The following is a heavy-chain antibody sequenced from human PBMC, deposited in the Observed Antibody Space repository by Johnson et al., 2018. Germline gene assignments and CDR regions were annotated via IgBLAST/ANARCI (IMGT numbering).Heavy chain of an antibody. CDR2: INHSGST. CDR3: ARARGGYYDSSGPRRGPYFQH. V-gene: IGHV4-34*01. CDR1: GGSFSGYY. J-gene: IGHJ1*01. D-gene: IGHD3-22*01. Sequence: QVQLQQLGAGLLKPSETLALTCAGDGGSFSGYYWSWIRQPPGKGLEWIGEINHSGSTNHNPSPKSRVTISVDTSKNQFSRNLSSVTAGATALYYRARARGGYYDSSGPRRGPYFQHWGQGTLVTVSS.